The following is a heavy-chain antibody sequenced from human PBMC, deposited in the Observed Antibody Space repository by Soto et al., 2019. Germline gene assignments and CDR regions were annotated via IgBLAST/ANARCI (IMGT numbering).Heavy chain of an antibody. J-gene: IGHJ4*02. D-gene: IGHD6-6*01. CDR1: GFSLSTNEVG. CDR2: IYWDDDT. V-gene: IGHV2-5*02. Sequence: QITLKESGPTLVKPTQTLTLTCTVSGFSLSTNEVGVGWIRQPPGKALEWLALIYWDDDTRYNPSLQSRLTITKDTSKNQVVLTMTNMDPVDTARYYCAHRDLEYASSSPFDYWGQGTLVTVSS. CDR3: AHRDLEYASSSPFDY.